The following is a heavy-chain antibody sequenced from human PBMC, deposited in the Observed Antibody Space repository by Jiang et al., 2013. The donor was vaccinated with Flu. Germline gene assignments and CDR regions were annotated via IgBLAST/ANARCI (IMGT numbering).Heavy chain of an antibody. CDR3: ARDLIGAPGAFDI. J-gene: IGHJ3*02. CDR2: IKQDGSEK. D-gene: IGHD2/OR15-2a*01. V-gene: IGHV3-7*01. CDR1: GFTFSSYW. Sequence: VQLLESGGGLVQPGGSLRLSCAASGFTFSSYWMSWVRQAPGKGLEWVANIKQDGSEKYYVDSVKGRFTISRDNAKNSLYLQMNSLRAEDTAVYYCARDLIGAPGAFDIWGQGTMVTVSS.